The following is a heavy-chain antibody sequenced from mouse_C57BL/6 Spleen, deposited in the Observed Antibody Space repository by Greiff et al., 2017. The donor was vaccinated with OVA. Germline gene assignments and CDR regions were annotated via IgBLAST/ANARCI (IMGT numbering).Heavy chain of an antibody. Sequence: QVHVKQPGAELVMPGASVKLSCKASGYTFTSYWMHWVKQRPGQGLEWIGEIDPSDSYTNYNQKFKGKSTLTVDKSSSTAYMQLSSLTSEDSAVYYCAREERYGSRVFAYWGQGTLVTVSA. CDR1: GYTFTSYW. V-gene: IGHV1-69*01. CDR2: IDPSDSYT. D-gene: IGHD1-1*01. J-gene: IGHJ3*01. CDR3: AREERYGSRVFAY.